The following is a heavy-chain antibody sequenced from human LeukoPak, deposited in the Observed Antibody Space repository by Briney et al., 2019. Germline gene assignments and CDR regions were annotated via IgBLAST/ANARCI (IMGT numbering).Heavy chain of an antibody. CDR1: GFTFSSYG. V-gene: IGHV3-30*02. J-gene: IGHJ4*02. D-gene: IGHD2-2*01. CDR3: AKGRTIVVVPAVPFDY. CDR2: IRYDGSNK. Sequence: GGSLRLSCAASGFTFSSYGMHWVRQAPGKGLEWVAFIRYDGSNKYYADSVKGRFTISRDNSKNTLYLQMNSLGAEDTAVYYCAKGRTIVVVPAVPFDYWGQGTLVTVSS.